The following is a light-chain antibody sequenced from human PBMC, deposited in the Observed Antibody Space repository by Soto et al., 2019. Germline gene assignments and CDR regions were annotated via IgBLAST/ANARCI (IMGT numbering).Light chain of an antibody. J-gene: IGKJ4*01. CDR3: QQYNKWPIT. CDR1: EILYNF. Sequence: DIVLTQAPATLSLSPGERATLSCRASEILYNFLAWYQLQPGQAPRLLISGAFNRATGVPARFSGSGSGTDFTLTIDSVQPEDSAVYYCQQYNKWPITFGGGTKVDIK. CDR2: GAF. V-gene: IGKV3-11*01.